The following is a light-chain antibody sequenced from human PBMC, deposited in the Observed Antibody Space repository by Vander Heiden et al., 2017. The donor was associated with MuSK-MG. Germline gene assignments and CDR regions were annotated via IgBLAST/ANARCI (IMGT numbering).Light chain of an antibody. CDR3: QQYNRALFT. J-gene: IGKJ3*01. CDR2: DAS. V-gene: IGKV1-5*01. Sequence: DIQMTQSPSTLSASVGDRVTITCRASQSISSWLAWYQQKPGKAPKLLIYDASSLESGVPSRFSGSGSGTEFTLTISSLQPDDFATYYCQQYNRALFTFGHGTKVDIK. CDR1: QSISSW.